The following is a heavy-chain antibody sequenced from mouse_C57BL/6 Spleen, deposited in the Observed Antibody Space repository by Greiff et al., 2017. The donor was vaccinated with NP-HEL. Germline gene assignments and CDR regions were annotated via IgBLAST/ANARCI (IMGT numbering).Heavy chain of an antibody. CDR3: ASLYGDWYFDV. D-gene: IGHD1-2*01. Sequence: EVKLVESGGGLVQPGGSLSLSCAASGFTFTDYYVSWVRQPPGKALEWLGFIRNKANGYTTEYSASVKGRFTISRDNSQSILYLQMNALRAEDSATYYCASLYGDWYFDVWGTGTTVTVSS. V-gene: IGHV7-3*01. CDR1: GFTFTDYY. CDR2: IRNKANGYTT. J-gene: IGHJ1*03.